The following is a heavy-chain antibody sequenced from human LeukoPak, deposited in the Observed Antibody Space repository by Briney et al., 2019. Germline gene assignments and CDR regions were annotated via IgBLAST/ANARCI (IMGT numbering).Heavy chain of an antibody. Sequence: GGSLRLSCAASGFTFIRYAMSWVRQAPGKGLEWVSAISGSGGSTYYADSVKGRFTISRDNPKQTLYLQMNSLRAEDTAVYYCTNDYGEMDYWGQGTLVTVSS. J-gene: IGHJ4*02. V-gene: IGHV3-23*01. D-gene: IGHD4-17*01. CDR2: ISGSGGST. CDR3: TNDYGEMDY. CDR1: GFTFIRYA.